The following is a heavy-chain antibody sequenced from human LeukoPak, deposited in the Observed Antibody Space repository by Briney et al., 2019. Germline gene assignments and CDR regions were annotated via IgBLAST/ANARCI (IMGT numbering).Heavy chain of an antibody. D-gene: IGHD1-1*01. J-gene: IGHJ4*02. Sequence: GGSLRLSCAASGFTVSTNYMSWVRQAPGKGLEWVSVIYSGGSTYYADSVKGRFTISRDNSKNTLYLQMNSLRAEDTAVYYCARDNGVRRFDYWGQGTLVTVSS. V-gene: IGHV3-66*01. CDR3: ARDNGVRRFDY. CDR1: GFTVSTNY. CDR2: IYSGGST.